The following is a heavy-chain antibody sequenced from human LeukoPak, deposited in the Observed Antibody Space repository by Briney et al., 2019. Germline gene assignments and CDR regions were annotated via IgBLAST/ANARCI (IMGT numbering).Heavy chain of an antibody. J-gene: IGHJ4*02. D-gene: IGHD6-19*01. Sequence: PSETLSLTCAVYGGSFSGYYWSWIRQPPGKGLEWIGEINHSGSTNYNPSLKSRVTISVDTSKNQFSLKLSSVTAADTAVYYCARHVVPGQWLMTDFDYWGQGTLVTVSS. CDR2: INHSGST. CDR3: ARHVVPGQWLMTDFDY. V-gene: IGHV4-34*01. CDR1: GGSFSGYY.